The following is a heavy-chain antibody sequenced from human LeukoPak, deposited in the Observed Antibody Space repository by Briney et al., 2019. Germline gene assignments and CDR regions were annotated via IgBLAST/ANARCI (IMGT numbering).Heavy chain of an antibody. CDR1: GYTFTGYY. CDR2: INPNSGGT. J-gene: IGHJ6*03. D-gene: IGHD3-3*01. Sequence: ASVKVSCKASGYTFTGYYMHWVRQAPGQGLEWMGWINPNSGGTNYAQKFQGRVTMTRDTSISTAYMELSRLRSDDTAVYYCARGESIFGVVTISYYYYMDVWGKGTTVTVSS. V-gene: IGHV1-2*02. CDR3: ARGESIFGVVTISYYYYMDV.